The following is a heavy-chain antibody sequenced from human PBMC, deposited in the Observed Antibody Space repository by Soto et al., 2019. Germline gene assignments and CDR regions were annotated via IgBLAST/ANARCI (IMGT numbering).Heavy chain of an antibody. CDR3: AKEIIQGGYSYGQFDY. CDR1: GFNFRSHA. D-gene: IGHD5-18*01. V-gene: IGHV3-23*01. Sequence: GGSLRLSCAASGFNFRSHAMSWVRQAPGKGLEWVSAISGSGGSTYYADSVKGRFTISRDNSKNTLYLQMNSLRAEDTALYYCAKEIIQGGYSYGQFDYWGQGTLVTVSS. J-gene: IGHJ4*02. CDR2: ISGSGGST.